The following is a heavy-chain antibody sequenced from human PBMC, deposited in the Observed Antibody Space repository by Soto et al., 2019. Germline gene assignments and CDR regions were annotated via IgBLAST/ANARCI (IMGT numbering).Heavy chain of an antibody. Sequence: SETLSLTCTVSGCSISSYYWSWIRQPPGKGLEWIGYIYYSGSTNYNPSLKSRVTISVDTSKNKFSLKLSSVTAADTAVYYCARARLSRSWWFDPWGQGTLVTVSS. CDR1: GCSISSYY. D-gene: IGHD3-10*01. CDR2: IYYSGST. V-gene: IGHV4-59*01. CDR3: ARARLSRSWWFDP. J-gene: IGHJ5*02.